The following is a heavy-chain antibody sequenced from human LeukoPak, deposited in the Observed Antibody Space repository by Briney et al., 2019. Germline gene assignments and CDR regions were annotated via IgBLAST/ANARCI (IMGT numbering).Heavy chain of an antibody. CDR3: ARKDSSGYYYYYGMDV. D-gene: IGHD3-22*01. CDR2: ISGYNGNT. J-gene: IGHJ6*02. Sequence: GASVKVSCKASDYTYTSYGISWVRQAPGQGLEWMGWISGYNGNTNYAQKFQARVTMTTDTSTTTAYMELRSLRSDDTAVYYCARKDSSGYYYYYGMDVWGQGTTVTVSS. V-gene: IGHV1-18*01. CDR1: DYTYTSYG.